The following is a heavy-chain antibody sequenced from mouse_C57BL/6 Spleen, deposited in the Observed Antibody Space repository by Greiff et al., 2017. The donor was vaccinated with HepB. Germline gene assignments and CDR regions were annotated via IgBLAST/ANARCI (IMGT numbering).Heavy chain of an antibody. CDR3: TTGDGYYVLY. J-gene: IGHJ2*01. CDR2: IDPENGDT. CDR1: GFNIKDDY. V-gene: IGHV14-4*01. Sequence: EVQLQQSGAELVRPGASVKLSCTASGFNIKDDYMHWVKQRPEQGLEWIGWIDPENGDTEYASKFQGKATITADTSSNTAYLQLSSLTSEDTAVYYCTTGDGYYVLYWGQGTTLTVSS. D-gene: IGHD2-3*01.